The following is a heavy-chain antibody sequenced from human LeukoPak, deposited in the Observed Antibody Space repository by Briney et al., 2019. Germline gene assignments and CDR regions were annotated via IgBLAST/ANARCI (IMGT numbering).Heavy chain of an antibody. J-gene: IGHJ4*02. Sequence: ASVKVSCKASGYTFSGYYIYWVRQAPGQGLEWMGWIDPNSGGANYAQKFQGRVTLARDTSINTVYMELSRLRFDDTAAYYCARLVSYWGQGTLVTVSS. D-gene: IGHD2-8*02. CDR2: IDPNSGGA. V-gene: IGHV1-2*02. CDR3: ARLVSY. CDR1: GYTFSGYY.